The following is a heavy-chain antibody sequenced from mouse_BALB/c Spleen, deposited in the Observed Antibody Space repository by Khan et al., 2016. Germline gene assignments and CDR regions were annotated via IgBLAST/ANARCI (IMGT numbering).Heavy chain of an antibody. J-gene: IGHJ4*01. CDR1: GFNIKDTY. Sequence: VQLQQSGAELVKPGASVKLSCTASGFNIKDTYMHWVKQRPEQGLEWIGRIDPANGNTKYDPKFQGKATITADTSSNTAYLQLSSLTSEDTAVXYCALITTRAMDYWGQGTSVTVSS. D-gene: IGHD1-1*01. CDR3: ALITTRAMDY. CDR2: IDPANGNT. V-gene: IGHV14-3*02.